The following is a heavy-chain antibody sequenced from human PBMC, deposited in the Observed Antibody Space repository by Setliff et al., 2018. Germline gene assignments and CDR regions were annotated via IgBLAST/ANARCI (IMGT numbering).Heavy chain of an antibody. CDR3: ARYCSSGSCYYDAFDV. V-gene: IGHV1-18*04. D-gene: IGHD2-15*01. CDR2: ISPYNDNT. CDR1: GYMFKSYG. Sequence: ASVKVSCKASGYMFKSYGINWMRQAPGQGFEWMGWISPYNDNTKSAQKFQGRFTISRDNSMNTLYLQMHGLRAEDTAVYYCARYCSSGSCYYDAFDVWGQGTMVTVSS. J-gene: IGHJ3*01.